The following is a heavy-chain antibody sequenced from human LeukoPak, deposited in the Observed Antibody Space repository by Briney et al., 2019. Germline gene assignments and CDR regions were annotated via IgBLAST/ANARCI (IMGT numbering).Heavy chain of an antibody. D-gene: IGHD1-1*01. V-gene: IGHV1-8*02. CDR2: MNPNSGNT. CDR3: ATGEELEPHDY. CDR1: GYSFTDYH. Sequence: GASVKVSCKASGYSFTDYHIHWVRQAPGQGLEWMGWMNPNSGNTGYAQKFQGRVTMTRNTSISTAYMELSSLRSEDTAVYYCATGEELEPHDYWGQGTLVTVSS. J-gene: IGHJ4*02.